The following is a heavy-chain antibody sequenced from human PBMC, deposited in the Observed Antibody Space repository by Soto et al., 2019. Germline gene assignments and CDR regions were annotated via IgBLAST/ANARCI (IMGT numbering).Heavy chain of an antibody. Sequence: PSETLSLTCTVSCVSISSYYWSWIRQPPGKGLEWIGYIYCSGSTNYNPSLKSRVTISVDTSKNQFSLKLSSVTAADTAVYYCARHGELWRGIHHFILTGQNYYYYMDVWGKGTTVTVSS. CDR3: ARHGELWRGIHHFILTGQNYYYYMDV. CDR2: IYCSGST. D-gene: IGHD5-18*01. V-gene: IGHV4-59*08. J-gene: IGHJ6*03. CDR1: CVSISSYY.